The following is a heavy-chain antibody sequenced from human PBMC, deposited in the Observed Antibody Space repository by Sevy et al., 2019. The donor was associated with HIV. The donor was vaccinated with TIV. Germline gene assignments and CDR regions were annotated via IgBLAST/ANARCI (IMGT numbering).Heavy chain of an antibody. CDR3: ARVHSQLDGAFDI. Sequence: GGSLRLSCAASGFTFSSYAMNWVRQAPGKGLEWVAVISYDGSNKYYADSVKGRFTISRDNSKNTLYLQMNSLRAEDTAVYYCARVHSQLDGAFDIWGQGTMVTVSS. CDR2: ISYDGSNK. D-gene: IGHD6-13*01. CDR1: GFTFSSYA. J-gene: IGHJ3*02. V-gene: IGHV3-30-3*01.